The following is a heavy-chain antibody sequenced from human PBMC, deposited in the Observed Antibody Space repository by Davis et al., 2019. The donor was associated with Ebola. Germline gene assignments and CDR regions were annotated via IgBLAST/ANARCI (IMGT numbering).Heavy chain of an antibody. Sequence: HTGGSLRLSCAASALTFSGYWMHWVRQAPGMGLVWVSRINTHGNSADYADSVKGRFTISRDNAKNSLYLQMNSLRAEDTAVYYCASGGRSSPAAADYWGQGTLVTVSS. CDR1: ALTFSGYW. V-gene: IGHV3-74*01. J-gene: IGHJ4*02. CDR2: INTHGNSA. CDR3: ASGGRSSPAAADY. D-gene: IGHD6-13*01.